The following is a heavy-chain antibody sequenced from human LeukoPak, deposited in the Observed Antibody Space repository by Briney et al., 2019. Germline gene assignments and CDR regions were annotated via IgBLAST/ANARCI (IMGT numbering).Heavy chain of an antibody. D-gene: IGHD2-2*01. CDR2: IIPIFGIA. CDR3: AAGVDVLVPDGGWFDP. Sequence: ASVKVSCKASGGTFSSYAISWVRQAPGQGLEWKGRIIPIFGIANYAQKFQGRVTITADKSTSTADMELSSLRSEDTAVYYCAAGVDVLVPDGGWFDPWGQGTLVTVSS. V-gene: IGHV1-69*04. J-gene: IGHJ5*02. CDR1: GGTFSSYA.